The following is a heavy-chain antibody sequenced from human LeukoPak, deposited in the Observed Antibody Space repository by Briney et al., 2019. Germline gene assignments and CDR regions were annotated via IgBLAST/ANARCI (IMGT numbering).Heavy chain of an antibody. Sequence: ASVKVSCKASGYTFTSYDINWVRQATGQGLEWMGWMNPNSGNTGYAQKFQGRVTMTRNTSISTAYMELSSLRSDDTAVYYCVRESRGILNYFDFWGQGTLVTVSS. CDR1: GYTFTSYD. V-gene: IGHV1-8*01. D-gene: IGHD3-22*01. CDR3: VRESRGILNYFDF. CDR2: MNPNSGNT. J-gene: IGHJ4*02.